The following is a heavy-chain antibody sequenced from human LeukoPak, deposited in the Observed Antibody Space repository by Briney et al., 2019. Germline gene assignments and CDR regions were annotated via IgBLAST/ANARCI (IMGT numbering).Heavy chain of an antibody. CDR1: GYTFTSYD. D-gene: IGHD6-13*01. CDR3: ARGLRREQQLLRAFDS. CDR2: MNPNSGNT. Sequence: ASVKVSGKASGYTFTSYDINWVRQATGQGLEWMGWMNPNSGNTGYAQKFQGRVTMTSNTSISTAYMELSGLTSEDTAVYYCARGLRREQQLLRAFDSWGQGTLVTVSS. J-gene: IGHJ4*02. V-gene: IGHV1-8*01.